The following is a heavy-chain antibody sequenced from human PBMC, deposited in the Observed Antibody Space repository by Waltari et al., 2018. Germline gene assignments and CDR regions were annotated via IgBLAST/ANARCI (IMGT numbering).Heavy chain of an antibody. D-gene: IGHD6-19*01. V-gene: IGHV1-24*01. CDR3: ATAQWQWLVAEWGDDAFDI. J-gene: IGHJ3*02. CDR2: FDPEDGET. Sequence: QVQLVQSGAEVKKPGASVKVSCKVSGYTLTELSMHWVRQAPGKGLEWMGVFDPEDGETIYAQKFQGRVTMTEDTSTYTAYMELSSLRSEDTAVYYCATAQWQWLVAEWGDDAFDIWGQGTMVTVSS. CDR1: GYTLTELS.